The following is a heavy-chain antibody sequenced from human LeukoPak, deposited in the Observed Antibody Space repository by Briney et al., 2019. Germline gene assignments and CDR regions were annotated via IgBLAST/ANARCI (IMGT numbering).Heavy chain of an antibody. CDR2: ISYDGSNK. Sequence: GRSLRLSCAASGFTFSSNGMHWVRQAPGKGLEWVAVISYDGSNKYYADSVKGRFTISRDNSKNTLYLQMNSLRAEDTAVYYCARDMTAGNFDYWGQGTLVTVSS. V-gene: IGHV3-30*03. CDR3: ARDMTAGNFDY. CDR1: GFTFSSNG. D-gene: IGHD6-13*01. J-gene: IGHJ4*02.